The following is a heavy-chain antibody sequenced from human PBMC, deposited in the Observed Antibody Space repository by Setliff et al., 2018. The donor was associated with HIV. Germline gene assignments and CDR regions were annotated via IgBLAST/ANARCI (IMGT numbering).Heavy chain of an antibody. CDR3: VLASIVSTARWNH. V-gene: IGHV1-8*01. CDR2: IHPTSGDT. D-gene: IGHD1-26*01. CDR1: GFSFTSYE. Sequence: ASVKVSCKASGFSFTSYEINWVRQAPGQGLEWMGWIHPTSGDTRYAQKFQGRVTMTRNASISTAYMELSSLTSEDTAVYYCVLASIVSTARWNHWGRGTLVTV. J-gene: IGHJ5*02.